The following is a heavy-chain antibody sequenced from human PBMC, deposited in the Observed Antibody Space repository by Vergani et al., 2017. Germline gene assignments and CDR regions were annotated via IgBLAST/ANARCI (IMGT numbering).Heavy chain of an antibody. CDR1: GYTFTSYY. Sequence: QVHLEQSGTEVKKPGASVKVSCKASGYTFTSYYMHWVRQAPGQGLEWMGIINPSGGSTSYAQKFQGRVTMTRDTSTSTVYMELSSLRSEDTAVYYCARDSRPGPRITIFGVVNGADVWGKGTTVTVSS. CDR2: INPSGGST. D-gene: IGHD3-3*01. CDR3: ARDSRPGPRITIFGVVNGADV. V-gene: IGHV1-46*01. J-gene: IGHJ6*04.